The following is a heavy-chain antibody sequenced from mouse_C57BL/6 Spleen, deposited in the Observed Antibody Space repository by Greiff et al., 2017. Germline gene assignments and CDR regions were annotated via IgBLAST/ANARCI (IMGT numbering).Heavy chain of an antibody. D-gene: IGHD3-1*01. CDR1: GFSLTSYG. CDR2: IWGGGRT. Sequence: QVQLKESGPALVAPSQSLSITCTVSGFSLTSYGVDWVRQPPGKGLEWLGVIWGGGRTHYHSALMSRMSRSKDNSKRQVFLKMNRLQTDDTAKYYCAKRGASYWYFDVWGTGTTVTVAS. CDR3: AKRGASYWYFDV. V-gene: IGHV2-9*01. J-gene: IGHJ1*03.